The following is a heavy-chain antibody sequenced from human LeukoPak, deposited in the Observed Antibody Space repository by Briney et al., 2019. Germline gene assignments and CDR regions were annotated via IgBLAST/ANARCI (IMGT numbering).Heavy chain of an antibody. CDR2: IRSKANSYAT. CDR1: GFTFSGSA. J-gene: IGHJ6*02. D-gene: IGHD6-19*01. Sequence: PGGSLRLSRAASGFTFSGSAMHWVRQASGKGLEWVGRIRSKANSYATAYAASVKGRFTISRDDSKNTAYLQMNSLKTEDTAVYYCTSRSGLWDYYYGMVVWGQGTTVTVSS. V-gene: IGHV3-73*01. CDR3: TSRSGLWDYYYGMVV.